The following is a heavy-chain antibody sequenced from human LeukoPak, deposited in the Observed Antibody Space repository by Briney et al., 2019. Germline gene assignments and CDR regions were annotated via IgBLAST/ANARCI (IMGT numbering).Heavy chain of an antibody. CDR3: ARDQLLAEYYFDY. Sequence: PSETLSLTCAVSGYSISSGYYWGWIRQPPGKGLEWIGSIYHSGSPYYNPSLKSRVTISVVTSKNQFSLKLSSVTAADTAVYYCARDQLLAEYYFDYWGQGTLVTVSS. D-gene: IGHD2-2*01. V-gene: IGHV4-38-2*02. CDR1: GYSISSGYY. J-gene: IGHJ4*02. CDR2: IYHSGSP.